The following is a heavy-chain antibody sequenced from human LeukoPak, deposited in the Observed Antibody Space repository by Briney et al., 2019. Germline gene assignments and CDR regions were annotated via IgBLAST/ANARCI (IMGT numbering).Heavy chain of an antibody. CDR1: GGTFSSYA. D-gene: IGHD2-2*01. J-gene: IGHJ6*02. V-gene: IGHV1-69*04. Sequence: ASVKVSCKASGGTFSSYAISWVRQAPGQGLEWMGRIIPIFGIANYAQKFQGRVTITADKSTSTAYMELSSLRSEDTAVYYCASFNSDIVVVPAAMTGMDVWGQGTTVTASS. CDR2: IIPIFGIA. CDR3: ASFNSDIVVVPAAMTGMDV.